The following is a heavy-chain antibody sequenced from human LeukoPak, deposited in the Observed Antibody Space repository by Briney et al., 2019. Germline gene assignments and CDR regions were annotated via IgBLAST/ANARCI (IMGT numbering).Heavy chain of an antibody. CDR2: ISGSGGST. J-gene: IGHJ3*02. V-gene: IGHV3-23*01. CDR3: AKELRITMIVVVRSFDAFDI. CDR1: GDSISTSTYY. Sequence: PSETLSLTCTVSGDSISTSTYYWGWIRQPPGKGLEWVSAISGSGGSTYYADSVKGRFTISRDNSKNTLYLQMNSLRAEDTAVYYCAKELRITMIVVVRSFDAFDIWGQGTMVTVSS. D-gene: IGHD3-22*01.